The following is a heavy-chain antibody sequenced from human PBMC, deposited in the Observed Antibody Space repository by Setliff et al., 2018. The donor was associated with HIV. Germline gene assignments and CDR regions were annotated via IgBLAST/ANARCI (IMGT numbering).Heavy chain of an antibody. D-gene: IGHD3-16*01. CDR3: TRVGTYGVGGWFDP. CDR1: GGSISSSTYY. Sequence: SETLSLTCTVSGGSISSSTYYWGWIRQPPGKGLGWIGSIYYSGSTYYNPSLKSRVTISVDTSKNQFSLKLSSVTAADTAMYYCTRVGTYGVGGWFDPWGQGSLVTVSS. V-gene: IGHV4-39*07. CDR2: IYYSGST. J-gene: IGHJ5*02.